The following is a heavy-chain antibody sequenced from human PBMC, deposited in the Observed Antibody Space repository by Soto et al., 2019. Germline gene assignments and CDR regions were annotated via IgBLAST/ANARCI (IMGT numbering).Heavy chain of an antibody. Sequence: GGSLRLSCAASGFTFSSYAMTWVRQAPGKGLEWVSVISGSGGNTYYADSVKGRFAISRDSSKNTMYLHLNSLRDEDTAVYFCAKGGYDFWSGPHYGMDVWGQGTTVTVSS. V-gene: IGHV3-23*01. CDR1: GFTFSSYA. D-gene: IGHD3-3*01. J-gene: IGHJ6*02. CDR3: AKGGYDFWSGPHYGMDV. CDR2: ISGSGGNT.